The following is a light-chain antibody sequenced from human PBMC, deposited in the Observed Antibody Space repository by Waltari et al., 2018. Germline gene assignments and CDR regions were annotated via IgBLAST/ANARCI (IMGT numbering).Light chain of an antibody. CDR3: QTGGHGTWV. J-gene: IGLJ3*02. Sequence: QLVLTQSPSASASLGASVKLTCTLSSGHSSTVTAWHQQQPAKGPRFLMKVNSDCSHSKGDEIPDRFSGSSSGAERYLTISSLQSEDEADYYCQTGGHGTWVFGGGTKLTVL. CDR2: VNSDCSH. V-gene: IGLV4-69*02. CDR1: SGHSSTV.